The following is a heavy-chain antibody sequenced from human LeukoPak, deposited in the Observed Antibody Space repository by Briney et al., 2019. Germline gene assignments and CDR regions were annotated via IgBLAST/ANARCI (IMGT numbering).Heavy chain of an antibody. D-gene: IGHD3-22*01. Sequence: GVSLRLSCVASGFTFSAFGMNWVRQAPGKGLEWVSYIGSGSSPIYYADSVKGRFTMSRDNAKNSLYLQMNSLRDEDAAVYYCARAPRSGYDSWGQGTLVTLST. CDR1: GFTFSAFG. CDR3: ARAPRSGYDS. CDR2: IGSGSSPI. V-gene: IGHV3-48*02. J-gene: IGHJ4*02.